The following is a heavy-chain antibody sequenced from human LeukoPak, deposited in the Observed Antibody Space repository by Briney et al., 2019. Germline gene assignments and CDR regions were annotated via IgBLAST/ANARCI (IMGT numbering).Heavy chain of an antibody. Sequence: ASVKVSCKASGYTFTSYYMHWVRQAPGQGLEWMGIINPSGGSTGYAQKFQGRVTMTRDTSTSTVYMELSSLRSEDTAVYYCASSSDIVVVPAAIGYWGQGTLVTVSS. CDR3: ASSSDIVVVPAAIGY. D-gene: IGHD2-2*01. J-gene: IGHJ4*02. CDR2: INPSGGST. CDR1: GYTFTSYY. V-gene: IGHV1-46*03.